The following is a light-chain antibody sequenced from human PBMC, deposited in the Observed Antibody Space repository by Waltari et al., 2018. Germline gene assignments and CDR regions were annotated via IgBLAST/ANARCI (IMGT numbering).Light chain of an antibody. CDR3: QQYYTYPLT. CDR2: KAS. V-gene: IGKV1-5*03. CDR1: QSISSW. J-gene: IGKJ4*01. Sequence: DIQMTQSPSTLSASVGDRVTITCRASQSISSWLAWYQQKPGKAPKRLIYKASTLEGGVPSRFSGIGSGTDFTLTISSLQPDDSAAYYCQQYYTYPLTFGGGTKVEIK.